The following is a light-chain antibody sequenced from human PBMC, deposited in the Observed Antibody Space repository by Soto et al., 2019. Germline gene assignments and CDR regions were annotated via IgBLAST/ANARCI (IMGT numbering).Light chain of an antibody. CDR1: SADIGGFYY. V-gene: IGLV2-14*01. Sequence: LTQPASVSGSPGQSITISCTGTSADIGGFYYVSWYQQFPGKAPKLIIYEVNNRPSGVSDRFSGSKPGHTASLTISGLQAEDESDYYCSSYSASGTIFGTGTKV. CDR2: EVN. CDR3: SSYSASGTI. J-gene: IGLJ1*01.